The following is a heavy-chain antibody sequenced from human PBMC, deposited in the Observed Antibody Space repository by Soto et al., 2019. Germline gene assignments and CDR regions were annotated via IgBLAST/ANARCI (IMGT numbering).Heavy chain of an antibody. Sequence: ESGGGVVQPGRSLRLSCAASGFTFSTHAMHWVRHAPGKGLECVAIVSFDGSNKYYADSVKGRFTISRDNSKNTLYLQMSGLTPEDTAVYYCARDQTGITTTGGGRIDHWGQGTLVTVSS. CDR1: GFTFSTHA. CDR3: ARDQTGITTTGGGRIDH. D-gene: IGHD1-20*01. V-gene: IGHV3-30-3*01. J-gene: IGHJ4*02. CDR2: VSFDGSNK.